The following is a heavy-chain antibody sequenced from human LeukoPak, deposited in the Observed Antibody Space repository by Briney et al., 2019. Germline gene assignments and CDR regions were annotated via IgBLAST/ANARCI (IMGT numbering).Heavy chain of an antibody. D-gene: IGHD4-17*01. CDR3: ARGTSPYGP. J-gene: IGHJ4*02. Sequence: AETLSLTCAVYGGSFSGYYWTWIRQPPRKGLEWIGEINHSGSTNYNPSLKSRVTISVDTSKHQFSLNLGPVTAADTAGYYWARGTSPYGPWGQGTLVTVSS. V-gene: IGHV4-34*01. CDR1: GGSFSGYY. CDR2: INHSGST.